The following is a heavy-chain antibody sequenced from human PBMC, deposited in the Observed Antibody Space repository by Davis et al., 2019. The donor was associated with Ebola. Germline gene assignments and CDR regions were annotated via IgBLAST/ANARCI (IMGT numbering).Heavy chain of an antibody. V-gene: IGHV3-53*04. Sequence: PGGSLRLSCAASGFTVSSNYMSWVRQAPGKGLEWVSVIYSGGSTYYADSVKGRFTISRHNSKNTLYLQMNSLRAEDTAVYYCARDQGYSYGNDFYYYGMDVWGQGTTVTVSS. CDR3: ARDQGYSYGNDFYYYGMDV. CDR1: GFTVSSNY. J-gene: IGHJ6*02. D-gene: IGHD5-18*01. CDR2: IYSGGST.